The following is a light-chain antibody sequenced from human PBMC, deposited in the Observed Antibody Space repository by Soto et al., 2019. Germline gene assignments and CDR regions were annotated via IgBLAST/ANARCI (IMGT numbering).Light chain of an antibody. Sequence: DIVMTQSPDSLAVSLGERATINCKSSQSVLYSSNNENSLAWYQQKPGQPPKLLIYWASTRESGVPDRFSGSRFWTDFTLTISSLQAEDVAVYYCKQYYSTPTFGQGTKVEIK. CDR3: KQYYSTPT. J-gene: IGKJ1*01. V-gene: IGKV4-1*01. CDR1: QSVLYSSNNENS. CDR2: WAS.